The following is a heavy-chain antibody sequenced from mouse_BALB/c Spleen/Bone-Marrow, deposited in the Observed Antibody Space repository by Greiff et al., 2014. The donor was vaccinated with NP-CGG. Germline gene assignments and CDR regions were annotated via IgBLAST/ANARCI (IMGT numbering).Heavy chain of an antibody. Sequence: VQLQQSGPELVKPGASVKMSCKASGYTFTSYVMLWVKQKPGQGLEWIGYINPYNDGTKYNEKFKGMATLTSDRSSSTAYMELSSLTSEDSAVYYCAKGGNYRYDFDYWGQGTTLTVSS. D-gene: IGHD2-14*01. J-gene: IGHJ2*01. CDR3: AKGGNYRYDFDY. CDR1: GYTFTSYV. V-gene: IGHV1-14*01. CDR2: INPYNDGT.